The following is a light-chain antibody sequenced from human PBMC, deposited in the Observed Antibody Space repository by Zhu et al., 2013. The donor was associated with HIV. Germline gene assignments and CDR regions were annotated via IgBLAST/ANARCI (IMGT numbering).Light chain of an antibody. Sequence: EIAMTQSPATLSVSPGESATLSCTASQSVSSDLAWYQQKPGQSPTLLMYGASSRATGIPDRFSGSGSGTDFTLTISRLEPEDFAVYYCQQYGSSLCSFGQGTKLEIK. V-gene: IGKV3-20*01. CDR1: QSVSSD. J-gene: IGKJ2*04. CDR2: GAS. CDR3: QQYGSSLCS.